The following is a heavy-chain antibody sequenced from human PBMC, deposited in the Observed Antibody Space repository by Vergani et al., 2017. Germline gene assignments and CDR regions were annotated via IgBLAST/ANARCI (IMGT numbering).Heavy chain of an antibody. CDR3: ATGHYDFWSGYCPFDY. CDR2: FDPEDGET. V-gene: IGHV1-24*01. D-gene: IGHD3-3*01. J-gene: IGHJ4*02. Sequence: QVQLVQSGAEVKKPGASVKVSCKVSGYTLTELSMHWVRQAPGKGLEWMGGFDPEDGETIYAQKFQGRVTMTEDTSTDTAYMELSSLSTEDTAVYYCATGHYDFWSGYCPFDYWGQGTLVTVSS. CDR1: GYTLTELS.